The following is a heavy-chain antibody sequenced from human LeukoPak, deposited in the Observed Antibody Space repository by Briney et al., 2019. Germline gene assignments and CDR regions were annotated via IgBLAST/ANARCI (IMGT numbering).Heavy chain of an antibody. CDR2: ISGSGGIT. CDR3: AARPGEVAVPFDY. CDR1: GFTFSTLA. D-gene: IGHD2-15*01. Sequence: PGGSLRLSCAASGFTFSTLAMTWVRQAPGKGLEWVSLISGSGGITYYADSVNGRFTISRDNSKNTLYLQMHSLRAEDTAVYYCAARPGEVAVPFDYWGQGTLVTVSS. J-gene: IGHJ4*02. V-gene: IGHV3-23*01.